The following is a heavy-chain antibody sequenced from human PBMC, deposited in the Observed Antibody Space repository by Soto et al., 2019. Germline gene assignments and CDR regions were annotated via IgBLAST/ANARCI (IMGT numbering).Heavy chain of an antibody. D-gene: IGHD3-16*01. J-gene: IGHJ1*01. V-gene: IGHV4-30-2*01. CDR1: GGSISSGGYS. CDR3: ARDRLGVPQH. CDR2: IYHSGST. Sequence: QLQLQESGSGLVKPSQTLSLTCAVSGGSISSGGYSWSWIRQPPGKGLEWIGYIYHSGSTYYNPSRRSRVTMSVDRSKNQFPLKLSSVTAADTAVCYCARDRLGVPQHWGQGTLVTVSS.